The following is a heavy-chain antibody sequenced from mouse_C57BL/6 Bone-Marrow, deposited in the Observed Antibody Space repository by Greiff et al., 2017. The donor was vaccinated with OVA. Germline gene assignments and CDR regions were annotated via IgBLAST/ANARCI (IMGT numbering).Heavy chain of an antibody. CDR1: GYTFTSYW. Sequence: QVQLQQPGAELVKPGASVKLSCKASGYTFTSYWMPWVKQRPGQGLEWIGMIHPNSGSTNYNEKFKSKATLTVDKSSSTAYMQLSSLTSEDSAVYYCARPRTSWFADWGKGTLVTVSA. CDR3: ARPRTSWFAD. J-gene: IGHJ3*01. CDR2: IHPNSGST. V-gene: IGHV1-64*01.